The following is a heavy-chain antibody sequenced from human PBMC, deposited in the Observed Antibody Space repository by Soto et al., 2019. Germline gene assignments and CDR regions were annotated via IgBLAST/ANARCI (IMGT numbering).Heavy chain of an antibody. Sequence: GGSLRLSCAASGFTFSTYSMNWVRQAPGKGLEWVSSISGSTGYIYYADSVKGRFTISRDNAKNSLYLQMNSLRAEDTAVYYCARDRAREYYYYYYMDVWDKGTTVTVSS. CDR3: ARDRAREYYYYYYMDV. D-gene: IGHD3-10*01. J-gene: IGHJ6*03. CDR2: ISGSTGYI. V-gene: IGHV3-21*01. CDR1: GFTFSTYS.